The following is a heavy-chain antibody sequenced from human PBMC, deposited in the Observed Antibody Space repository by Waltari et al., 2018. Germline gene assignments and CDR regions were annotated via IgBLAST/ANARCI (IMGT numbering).Heavy chain of an antibody. CDR3: ATRGLRYFDWLFWAGDYYYGMDV. CDR2: ISSSGSTI. CDR1: GFTFSSYE. D-gene: IGHD3-9*01. J-gene: IGHJ6*02. Sequence: EVQLVESGGGLVQPGGSLRLSCAASGFTFSSYEMNWVRQAPGKGLEWVSYISSSGSTIYYADSVKGRFTISRDNAKNSLYLQMNSLRAEDTAVYYCATRGLRYFDWLFWAGDYYYGMDVWGQGP. V-gene: IGHV3-48*03.